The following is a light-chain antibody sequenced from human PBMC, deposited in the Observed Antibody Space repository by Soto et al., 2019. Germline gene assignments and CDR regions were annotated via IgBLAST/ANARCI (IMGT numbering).Light chain of an antibody. V-gene: IGKV3-15*01. Sequence: IVMTQSPATLSVSPGERATLSCRASQSVGSDLAWYQQKPGQAPRLVIYGASTRATGIPARFSGSVSGTEFTLTISSLQSEDFAVYYCQHYGGSPPITFGQGTRLEIK. CDR1: QSVGSD. CDR2: GAS. J-gene: IGKJ5*01. CDR3: QHYGGSPPIT.